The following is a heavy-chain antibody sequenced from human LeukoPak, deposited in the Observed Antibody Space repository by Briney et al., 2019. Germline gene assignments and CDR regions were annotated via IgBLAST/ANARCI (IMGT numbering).Heavy chain of an antibody. CDR2: ISTYNGNT. D-gene: IGHD3-3*01. CDR1: GYTFTGYY. CDR3: ASPAKGAFFYYYMDV. J-gene: IGHJ6*03. V-gene: IGHV1-18*04. Sequence: GASVKVSCKASGYTFTGYYMHWVRQAPGQGLEWMGWISTYNGNTQYAKNFQGRVTLTTDTSANTVYMELRSLRSDDTAVYYCASPAKGAFFYYYMDVWGKGTTVTVSS.